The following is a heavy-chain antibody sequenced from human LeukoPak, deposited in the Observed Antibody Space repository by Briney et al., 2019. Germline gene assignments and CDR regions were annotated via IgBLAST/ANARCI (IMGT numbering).Heavy chain of an antibody. J-gene: IGHJ4*02. Sequence: TGGSLRLSCAASGNYWMHWVRQAPGKGLVWVSRINSDGSSTSHADSVKGRFTISRDNAKNTLYLEMNSLRAEDTAVYYCSLSGYYYVIDYWGQGTLVTVSS. CDR2: INSDGSST. CDR3: SLSGYYYVIDY. CDR1: GNYW. D-gene: IGHD3-22*01. V-gene: IGHV3-74*01.